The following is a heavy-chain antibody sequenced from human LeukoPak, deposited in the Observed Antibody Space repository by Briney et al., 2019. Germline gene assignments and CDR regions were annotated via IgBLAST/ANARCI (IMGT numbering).Heavy chain of an antibody. CDR3: ARMITLVRGVVSRTFDH. CDR2: IWYDGSNK. D-gene: IGHD3-10*01. Sequence: PGGSLRLSCAASGFTFSSYGMHWVRQAPGKGLEWVAVIWYDGSNKYYADSVKGRFTISRDNSKSTLNLQMNSLRAEDTALYYCARMITLVRGVVSRTFDHWGQGTLVTVSS. CDR1: GFTFSSYG. J-gene: IGHJ4*02. V-gene: IGHV3-33*01.